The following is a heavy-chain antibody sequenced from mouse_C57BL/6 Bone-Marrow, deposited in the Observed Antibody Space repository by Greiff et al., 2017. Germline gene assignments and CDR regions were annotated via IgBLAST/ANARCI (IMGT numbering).Heavy chain of an antibody. CDR2: IHPNSGST. CDR3: ARVTTRFYCFDY. Sequence: VQLQQPGAELVKPGASVKLSCKASGYTFTSYWMHWVKPRPGQGLEWIGMIHPNSGSTNYNEKFKSKATLTVDKSSSTASMQLSSLTSEYSAVYYCARVTTRFYCFDYWGQGTTLTVSS. V-gene: IGHV1-64*01. D-gene: IGHD1-1*01. CDR1: GYTFTSYW. J-gene: IGHJ2*01.